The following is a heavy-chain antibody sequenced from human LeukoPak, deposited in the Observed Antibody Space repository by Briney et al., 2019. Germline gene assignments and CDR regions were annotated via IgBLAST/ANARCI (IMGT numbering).Heavy chain of an antibody. D-gene: IGHD4-17*01. CDR1: GFTFKNHA. CDR2: ISSSGGST. V-gene: IGHV3-64D*09. CDR3: VKGGVTTNF. Sequence: GGSLRLPCSASGFTFKNHAIHWVRQAPGEGLEDVSAISSSGGSTYYADPVKGRFTISRDNSKNTLYLQMSSVRAEDTAVYYCVKGGVTTNFWGQGTLVTVSS. J-gene: IGHJ4*02.